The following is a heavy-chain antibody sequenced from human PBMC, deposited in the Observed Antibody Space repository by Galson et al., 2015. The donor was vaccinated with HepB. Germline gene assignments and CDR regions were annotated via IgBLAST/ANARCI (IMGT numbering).Heavy chain of an antibody. CDR2: IYYSGST. D-gene: IGHD2-2*01. Sequence: SETLSLTCTVSGGSISSSSYYWGWIRQPPGKGLEWIGSIYYSGSTYYNPSLKSRVTISVDTSKNQFSLKLSSVTAADTAVYYCAREAVPARLDYWGQGTLVTVSS. V-gene: IGHV4-39*07. CDR3: AREAVPARLDY. J-gene: IGHJ4*02. CDR1: GGSISSSSYY.